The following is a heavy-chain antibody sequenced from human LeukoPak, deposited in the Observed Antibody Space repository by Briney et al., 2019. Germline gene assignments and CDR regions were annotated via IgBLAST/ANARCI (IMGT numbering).Heavy chain of an antibody. D-gene: IGHD3-10*01. CDR3: AAGGSGSYWWFDP. J-gene: IGHJ5*02. V-gene: IGHV3-23*01. Sequence: PEGSLRLSCAASGFTFSSYAMSWVRQAPGKGLEWVSAISGSGGSTYYADSVKGRFTISRDNSKNTLYLQMNSLRAEDTAVYYCAAGGSGSYWWFDPWGQGTLVTVSS. CDR1: GFTFSSYA. CDR2: ISGSGGST.